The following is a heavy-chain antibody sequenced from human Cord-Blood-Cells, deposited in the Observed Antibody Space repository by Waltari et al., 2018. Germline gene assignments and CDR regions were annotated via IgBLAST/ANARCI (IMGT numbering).Heavy chain of an antibody. CDR3: ARSWGSEWYFDL. CDR1: GGSFRGYS. D-gene: IGHD7-27*01. Sequence: QVQLQQWGAGLLKPSETLSTTCAVYGGSFRGYSWGWIRQPPGKGLEWIWEINHSGSTNYNPSRKSRVTISVDTAKNQFSLELSSVTAADTAVYYCARSWGSEWYFDLWGRGTLVTVSS. J-gene: IGHJ2*01. CDR2: INHSGST. V-gene: IGHV4-34*01.